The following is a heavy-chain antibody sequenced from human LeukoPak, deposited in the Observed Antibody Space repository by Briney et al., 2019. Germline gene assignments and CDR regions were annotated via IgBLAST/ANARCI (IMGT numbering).Heavy chain of an antibody. J-gene: IGHJ4*02. CDR1: GYSFTSYW. CDR3: ARHEYSSSGADY. D-gene: IGHD6-6*01. Sequence: GSLKISCKGSGYSFTSYWIGWVRQMPGKGLEWVGIIYPGDSDTRYTPSFQGQVTISADKSISTAYLQWSSLKASDTAMYYCARHEYSSSGADYWSQGTLVTVSS. CDR2: IYPGDSDT. V-gene: IGHV5-51*01.